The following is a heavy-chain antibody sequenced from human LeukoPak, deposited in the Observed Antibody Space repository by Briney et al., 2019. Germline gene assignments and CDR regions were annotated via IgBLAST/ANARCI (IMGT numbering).Heavy chain of an antibody. Sequence: PGGSLRLSCATSGFSFNNDWMDWVRQAPGKGLEWVANINQDGSEKNCLDSVKGRFTISRDNSKNTLYLQMNSLRAEDTAVYYCAKAQRLDYWGQGTLVTVSS. CDR2: INQDGSEK. CDR1: GFSFNNDW. V-gene: IGHV3-7*03. CDR3: AKAQRLDY. J-gene: IGHJ4*02. D-gene: IGHD2-2*01.